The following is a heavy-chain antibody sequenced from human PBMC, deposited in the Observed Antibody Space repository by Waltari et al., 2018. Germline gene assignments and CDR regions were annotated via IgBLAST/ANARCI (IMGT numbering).Heavy chain of an antibody. CDR2: IYTSGST. Sequence: QVQLQESGPGLVKPSETLSLTCTVSGGSISSYYWSWIRQPAGKGLEWIGRIYTSGSTSYNPSLKSRFTMSVDTSKNQFSLKLSSVTAADTAVYYCARDLYCSSTSCYTGDWFDPWGQGTLVTVSS. CDR1: GGSISSYY. D-gene: IGHD2-2*02. CDR3: ARDLYCSSTSCYTGDWFDP. V-gene: IGHV4-4*07. J-gene: IGHJ5*02.